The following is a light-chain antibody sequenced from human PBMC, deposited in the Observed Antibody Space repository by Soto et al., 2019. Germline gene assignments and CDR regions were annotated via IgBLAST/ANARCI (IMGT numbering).Light chain of an antibody. Sequence: DIQMTQSPSTLSASVGDRVTITCRASQSVSTWLAWFQQKPGKVPKVLISKASRLESGVPSRFSGSGSGTEFTLTISSLQPDDFAPYHCQHFIGSSWTFGQGTKVELK. CDR3: QHFIGSSWT. J-gene: IGKJ1*01. V-gene: IGKV1-5*03. CDR2: KAS. CDR1: QSVSTW.